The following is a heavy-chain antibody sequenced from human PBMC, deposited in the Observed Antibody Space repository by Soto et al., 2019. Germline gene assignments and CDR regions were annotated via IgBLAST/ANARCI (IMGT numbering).Heavy chain of an antibody. Sequence: ASVKVSCKASGYTFTIYAMHWVRQAPGQRLEWMGWINAGNGNTKYSQKFQGRVTITRDTSASTAYMELSSLRSEDTAVYYCARVVRGGWLFDYWGQGTLVTVSS. J-gene: IGHJ4*02. D-gene: IGHD6-19*01. CDR3: ARVVRGGWLFDY. V-gene: IGHV1-3*01. CDR1: GYTFTIYA. CDR2: INAGNGNT.